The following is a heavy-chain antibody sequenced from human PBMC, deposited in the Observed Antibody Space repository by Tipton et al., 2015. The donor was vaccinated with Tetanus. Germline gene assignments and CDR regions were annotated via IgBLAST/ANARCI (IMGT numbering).Heavy chain of an antibody. CDR1: GFTFSGYW. CDR2: IKQDGSET. J-gene: IGHJ3*02. CDR3: ARDCSTCLGRALDI. V-gene: IGHV3-7*01. Sequence: SLRLSCAASGFTFSGYWMSWVRQAPGKGLEWVANIKQDGSETYHVDSVKGRFTISRDNAKNSLHLQMKSLRAEDTAIYYCARDCSTCLGRALDIWGQGIMVTVSS. D-gene: IGHD2-2*01.